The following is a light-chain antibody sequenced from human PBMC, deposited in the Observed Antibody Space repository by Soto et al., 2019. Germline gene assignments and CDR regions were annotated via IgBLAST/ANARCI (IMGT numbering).Light chain of an antibody. J-gene: IGKJ4*01. CDR2: SAS. V-gene: IGKV1-9*01. CDR3: QQHNYY. CDR1: QGIRSY. Sequence: DIQLTQSPSFLSASVGDRVTITCRASQGIRSYLAWYQQKAGKAPKLLIYSASNLKSGVPSRFSGSGSGTEFILTIGSLQPEDFATYYCQQHNYYFGGGTKVEIK.